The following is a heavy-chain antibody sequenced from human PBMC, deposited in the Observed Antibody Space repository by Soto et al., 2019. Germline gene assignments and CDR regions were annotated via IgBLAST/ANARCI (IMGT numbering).Heavy chain of an antibody. Sequence: QVQLQESGPGLVKPSQTLSLTCTVSGGSISSGGYYWSWIRQYPGKGLEWIGYIYYSGSTYYNPSLKSRVTISVDTSKNQFSLKLSSVTAADTAVYYCARDTDGNYYDSSGFNAFDIWGQGTMVTVSS. CDR1: GGSISSGGYY. J-gene: IGHJ3*02. V-gene: IGHV4-31*03. CDR2: IYYSGST. D-gene: IGHD3-22*01. CDR3: ARDTDGNYYDSSGFNAFDI.